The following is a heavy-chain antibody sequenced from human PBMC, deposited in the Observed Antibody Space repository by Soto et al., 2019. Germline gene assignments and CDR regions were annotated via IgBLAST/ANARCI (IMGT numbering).Heavy chain of an antibody. J-gene: IGHJ5*02. CDR1: GGAVSSGTYY. V-gene: IGHV4-61*01. Sequence: KPSETLSLTCTVSGGAVSSGTYYWSWIRQPPGKGLEWIGHIYFTGSTNYNPSLKSRVTMSLDTSRNQFSLKLSSVTAADTAVYYCTRGPPRVQCFDPWGLGTLVTVSS. CDR3: TRGPPRVQCFDP. CDR2: IYFTGST. D-gene: IGHD6-19*01.